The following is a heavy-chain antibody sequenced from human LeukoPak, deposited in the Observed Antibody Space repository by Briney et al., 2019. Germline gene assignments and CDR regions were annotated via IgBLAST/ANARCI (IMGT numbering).Heavy chain of an antibody. Sequence: PGGSLRLSCAASGFTFSSYAMSWVRQAPGKGLEWVSTISGTGGSTYYADSVKGQFTISRDNSKNTLYLQMNSLRSEDTAVYYCAVGLRYSYLFDYWGQGTLVTVSS. V-gene: IGHV3-23*01. D-gene: IGHD3-9*01. CDR3: AVGLRYSYLFDY. J-gene: IGHJ4*02. CDR1: GFTFSSYA. CDR2: ISGTGGST.